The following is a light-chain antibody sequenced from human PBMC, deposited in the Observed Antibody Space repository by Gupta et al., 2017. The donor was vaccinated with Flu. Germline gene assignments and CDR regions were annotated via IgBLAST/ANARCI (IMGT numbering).Light chain of an antibody. CDR2: RTS. V-gene: IGKV1-5*03. J-gene: IGKJ2*01. CDR1: QSISDW. CDR3: QQDKSYSDYT. Sequence: SALSASVGDRVTITCRASQSISDWLDWYQQKPGKAPNLLIYRTSNLESGVPSRFSGSGSGTEFTLTISSLQLDDFATYYCQQDKSYSDYTFGQGTKMEIK.